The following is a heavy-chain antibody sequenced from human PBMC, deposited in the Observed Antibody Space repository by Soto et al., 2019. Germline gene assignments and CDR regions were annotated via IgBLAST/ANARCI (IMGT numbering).Heavy chain of an antibody. J-gene: IGHJ3*02. CDR1: RFTFTTYA. V-gene: IGHV3-23*01. CDR3: ATRGGSTDLESLDI. D-gene: IGHD4-4*01. CDR2: ISGSGGST. Sequence: GGSLRLSCAAPRFTFTTYAMSWVRQAPGKGLEWVSAISGSGGSTYYADSVKGRFTISRDKSKNTLYLQMNSLRAEDTAVYYCATRGGSTDLESLDIWGQGTMVTVS.